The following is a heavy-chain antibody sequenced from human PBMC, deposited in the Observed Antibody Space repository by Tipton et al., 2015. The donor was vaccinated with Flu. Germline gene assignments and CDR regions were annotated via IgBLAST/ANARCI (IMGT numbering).Heavy chain of an antibody. CDR3: AREGSGWYRNWFDP. CDR2: IYYSGST. V-gene: IGHV4-59*01. J-gene: IGHJ5*02. CDR1: GGSISSYF. D-gene: IGHD6-19*01. Sequence: LVKPSETLSLTCTVSGGSISSYFWSWIRQPPGKGLEWIGYIYYSGSTNYNPPLKSRVTISVDTSKNQFSLKLSSVTAADTAVYYCAREGSGWYRNWFDPWGQGTLVTVSS.